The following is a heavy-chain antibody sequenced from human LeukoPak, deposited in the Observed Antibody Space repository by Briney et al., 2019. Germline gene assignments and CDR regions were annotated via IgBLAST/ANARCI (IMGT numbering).Heavy chain of an antibody. CDR3: ARDPGYQLQYGDY. Sequence: GASVKVSCKASGYTFTGYYMHWVRQAPGQGLEWMGWINPNSGGTNYAQKFQGRVTMTRDTPISTAYMELSRLRSDDTAVYYCARDPGYQLQYGDYWGQGTLVTVSS. D-gene: IGHD2-2*02. J-gene: IGHJ4*02. CDR1: GYTFTGYY. V-gene: IGHV1-2*02. CDR2: INPNSGGT.